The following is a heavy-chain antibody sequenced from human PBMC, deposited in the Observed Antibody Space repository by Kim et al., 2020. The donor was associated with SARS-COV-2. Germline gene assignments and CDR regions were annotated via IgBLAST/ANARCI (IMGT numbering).Heavy chain of an antibody. D-gene: IGHD3-3*01. Sequence: GGSLRLSCAASGFTFSNYAMSWVRQAPGKGLEWVSAIRGSGGSTYYADSVKGRFTISRDNSMNTLYLQMNSLRAEDTAVYYCAKDPYYDFWSGYHFGYWGQGTLVTVSS. CDR3: AKDPYYDFWSGYHFGY. V-gene: IGHV3-23*01. J-gene: IGHJ4*02. CDR2: IRGSGGST. CDR1: GFTFSNYA.